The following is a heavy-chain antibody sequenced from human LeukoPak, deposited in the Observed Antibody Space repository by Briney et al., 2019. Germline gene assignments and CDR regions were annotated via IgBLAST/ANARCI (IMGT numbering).Heavy chain of an antibody. J-gene: IGHJ3*02. CDR1: GFTFSSYS. CDR2: ISSSSSYI. V-gene: IGHV3-21*01. CDR3: ARLANYYDSSGDGFDI. Sequence: GGSLRLSCAASGFTFSSYSMNWVRQAPGKGLEWVSSISSSSSYIYYADSVMGRFTISRDNAKNSLYLQMNSLRAEDTAVYYCARLANYYDSSGDGFDIWGQGTMVTVSS. D-gene: IGHD3-22*01.